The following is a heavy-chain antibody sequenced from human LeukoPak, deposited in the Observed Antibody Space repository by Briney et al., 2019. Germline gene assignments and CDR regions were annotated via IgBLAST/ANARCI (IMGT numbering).Heavy chain of an antibody. Sequence: ASVKVSCKASGYTFTTYDITWVRQATGQGLEWMGWMNPNSGNTAYAQKLQGRVTITRNTSISTAYMELSSLRSEDMAVYYCARGYDCYFDYWGQGTLVTVSS. CDR2: MNPNSGNT. D-gene: IGHD2-21*02. CDR1: GYTFTTYD. J-gene: IGHJ4*02. V-gene: IGHV1-8*03. CDR3: ARGYDCYFDY.